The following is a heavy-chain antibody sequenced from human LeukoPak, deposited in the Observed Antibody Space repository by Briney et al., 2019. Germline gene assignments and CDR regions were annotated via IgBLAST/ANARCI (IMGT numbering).Heavy chain of an antibody. CDR1: GGTFSSCA. V-gene: IGHV1-69*04. D-gene: IGHD2-8*01. Sequence: SVKVSCKASGGTFSSCAISWVRQAPGQGLEWMGRIIPILGIANYAQKFQGRVTITADKSTSTAYMELSSLRSEDTAVYYCARDGPGTSAFDYWGQGTLSPSPQ. J-gene: IGHJ4*02. CDR3: ARDGPGTSAFDY. CDR2: IIPILGIA.